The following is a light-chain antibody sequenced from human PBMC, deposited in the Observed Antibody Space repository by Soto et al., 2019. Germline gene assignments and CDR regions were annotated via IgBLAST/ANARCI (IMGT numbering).Light chain of an antibody. J-gene: IGKJ1*01. CDR3: QKYDRAPFT. V-gene: IGKV1-27*01. CDR1: QGISNY. CDR2: GAS. Sequence: DIQMTQSPSALSAYLGDRVTITCRASQGISNYLAWYQQKPGRLPKLLLFGASTLQSGVPARFSGSGSGTLFTLTINGLLPEDVATYYCQKYDRAPFTFGQGTKVEIK.